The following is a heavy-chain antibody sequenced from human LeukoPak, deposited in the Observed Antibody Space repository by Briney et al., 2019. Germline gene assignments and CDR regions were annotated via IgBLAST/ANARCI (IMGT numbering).Heavy chain of an antibody. Sequence: GGSLRLSCAASGFTFSSYAMSWVRQAPGKGLEWVSAISDSGGSTYDADSVKGRFTISRDDSKNTLYLQMNSLRAEDTAVYYCAKDTSIGRYCTNGVCSPFDYWGQGTLVTVSS. J-gene: IGHJ4*02. V-gene: IGHV3-23*01. D-gene: IGHD2-8*01. CDR3: AKDTSIGRYCTNGVCSPFDY. CDR1: GFTFSSYA. CDR2: ISDSGGST.